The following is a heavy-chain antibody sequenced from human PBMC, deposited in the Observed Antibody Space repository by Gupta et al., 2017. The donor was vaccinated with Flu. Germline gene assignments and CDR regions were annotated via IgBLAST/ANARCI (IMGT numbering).Heavy chain of an antibody. Sequence: EVQLVESGGGLVQPGGSLRLSCAASGFTFRGYDMSWVRQAPGKGLEWVSFIRSSGVPYYTDSVKGRFTISRDNAKNSVYLQMDSLRAEDTAVYYCARGHWDSWGQGTLVTVSS. CDR2: IRSSGVP. J-gene: IGHJ4*02. CDR1: GFTFRGYD. CDR3: ARGHWDS. V-gene: IGHV3-48*03.